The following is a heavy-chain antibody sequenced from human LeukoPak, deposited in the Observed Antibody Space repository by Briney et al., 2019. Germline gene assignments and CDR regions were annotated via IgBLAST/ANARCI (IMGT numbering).Heavy chain of an antibody. V-gene: IGHV1-3*01. D-gene: IGHD5/OR15-5a*01. CDR1: GYTFTNYA. J-gene: IGHJ4*01. Sequence: GASVKVSCKASGYTFTNYAIHWVRQAPGQSLEWMGWINAGNGNTKYSQKFQARVTITRDTSANTAYMELSSLGSEDTTKYYCARVISDCANFNCFKGYFDYWGQGTPVTVSS. CDR2: INAGNGNT. CDR3: ARVISDCANFNCFKGYFDY.